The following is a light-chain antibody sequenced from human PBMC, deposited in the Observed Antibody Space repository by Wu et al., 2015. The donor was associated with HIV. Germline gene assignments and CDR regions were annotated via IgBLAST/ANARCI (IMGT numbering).Light chain of an antibody. CDR2: GAS. V-gene: IGKV3-15*01. CDR3: QQSRT. CDR1: QSVSSN. J-gene: IGKJ4*01. Sequence: EKLMTQSPATLSVSPGERVTLSCRASQSVSSNLAWYQQKPGQAPRLIIYGASTRATGIPARFSGSGSETEFTLTISSLQSEDFAVYYCQQSRTFGGGTKVEIK.